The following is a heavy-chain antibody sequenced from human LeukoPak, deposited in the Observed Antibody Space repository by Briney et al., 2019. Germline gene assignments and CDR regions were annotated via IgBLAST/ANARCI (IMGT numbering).Heavy chain of an antibody. CDR2: IYYSGST. CDR3: ARDRLAAAGRYYFYGMDV. V-gene: IGHV4-59*01. D-gene: IGHD6-13*01. J-gene: IGHJ6*02. CDR1: GGSISSYY. Sequence: LETLSLTCTVSGGSISSYYWSWVRQPPGKGLEWIGNIYYSGSTNYNPSLKSRVTISEDTSKNQFSLKLSSVTAADTAVYYCARDRLAAAGRYYFYGMDVWGQGTTVTVSS.